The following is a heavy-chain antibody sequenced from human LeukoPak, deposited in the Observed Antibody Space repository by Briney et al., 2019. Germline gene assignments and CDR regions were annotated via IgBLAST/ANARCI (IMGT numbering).Heavy chain of an antibody. J-gene: IGHJ4*02. CDR2: ISRNSGSI. Sequence: GGSLRLSCAASGFTFDDYAMHWVRQAPGKGLEWVSGISRNSGSIGYADSVKGRFTISRDNAKNSLYLQMSSLRAEDMALYYCAKDLGGHGRAAALDYWGQGTLVTVS. CDR3: AKDLGGHGRAAALDY. D-gene: IGHD6-13*01. V-gene: IGHV3-9*03. CDR1: GFTFDDYA.